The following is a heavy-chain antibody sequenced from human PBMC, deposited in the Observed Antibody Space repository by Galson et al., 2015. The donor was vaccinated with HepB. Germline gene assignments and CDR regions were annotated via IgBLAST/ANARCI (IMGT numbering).Heavy chain of an antibody. CDR1: GYSFTSYW. D-gene: IGHD6-19*01. CDR3: ARLDPHGGWYLGEAFDI. V-gene: IGHV5-10-1*01. CDR2: IDPSDSYT. J-gene: IGHJ3*02. Sequence: QSGAEVKKPGESLRISCKGSGYSFTSYWISWVRLMPGKGLEWMGRIDPSDSYTNYSPSFQGHVTISADKSISTAYLQWSSLKASDTAMYYCARLDPHGGWYLGEAFDIWGQGTMVTVSS.